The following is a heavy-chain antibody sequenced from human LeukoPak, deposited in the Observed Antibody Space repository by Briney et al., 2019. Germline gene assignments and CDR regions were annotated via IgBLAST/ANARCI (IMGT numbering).Heavy chain of an antibody. D-gene: IGHD3-22*01. CDR3: AKDSYDSSVPMAFDI. V-gene: IGHV3-23*01. CDR2: ISGSGTGT. J-gene: IGHJ3*02. CDR1: GFTFSSSA. Sequence: GGSLRLSCAASGFTFSSSAMSWVRQAPGKGLYWVSAISGSGTGTYYADSVKGRFTISRDNSKNTLYLQMNSLRAEDTAVYYCAKDSYDSSVPMAFDIWGQGTMVTVSS.